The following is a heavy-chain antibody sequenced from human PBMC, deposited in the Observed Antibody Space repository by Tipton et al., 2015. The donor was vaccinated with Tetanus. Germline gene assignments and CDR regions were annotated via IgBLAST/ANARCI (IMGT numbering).Heavy chain of an antibody. CDR1: GGSLRGGDYH. CDR2: ISYSGST. Sequence: LRLSCSVTGGSLRGGDYHWNWIRQPPGKGLEWLAYISYSGSTNSNYSLKSRITISRDTSKNQFSLKLTSVTAADTAVYYCARANYDFPKKGPFDSWGQGTLVTVSS. CDR3: ARANYDFPKKGPFDS. J-gene: IGHJ4*02. D-gene: IGHD3-3*01. V-gene: IGHV4-61*08.